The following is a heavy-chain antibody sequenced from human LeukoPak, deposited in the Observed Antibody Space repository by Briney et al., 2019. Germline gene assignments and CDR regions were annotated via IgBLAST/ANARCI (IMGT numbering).Heavy chain of an antibody. J-gene: IGHJ3*02. V-gene: IGHV1-8*02. D-gene: IGHD2-2*02. CDR2: MNPNSGNT. CDR1: GYTFTSYD. Sequence: GASVKVSCKASGYTFTSYDINWVRQATGQGLEWMGWMNPNSGNTGYAQKFQGRVTMTRDTSISTAYMELSRLRSDDTAVYYCAREVPAAILNDAFDIWGQGTMVTVSS. CDR3: AREVPAAILNDAFDI.